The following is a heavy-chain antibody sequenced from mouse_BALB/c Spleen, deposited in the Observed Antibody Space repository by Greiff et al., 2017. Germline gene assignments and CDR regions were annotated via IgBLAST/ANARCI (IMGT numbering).Heavy chain of an antibody. CDR2: INSNGGST. CDR1: GFTFSSYG. Sequence: EVHLVESGGGLVQPGGSLKLSCAASGFTFSSYGMSWVRQTPDKRLELVATINSNGGSTYYPDSVKGRFTISRDNAKNTLYLQMSSLKSEDTAMYYCARDGGDGDWYFDVWGAGTTVTVSS. V-gene: IGHV5-6-3*01. CDR3: ARDGGDGDWYFDV. J-gene: IGHJ1*01.